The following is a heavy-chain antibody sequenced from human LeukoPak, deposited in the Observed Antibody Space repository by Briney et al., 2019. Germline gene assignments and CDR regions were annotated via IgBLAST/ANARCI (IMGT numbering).Heavy chain of an antibody. CDR3: ARTFSSWLYYFDY. J-gene: IGHJ4*02. CDR1: GFTVSSNY. D-gene: IGHD6-13*01. CDR2: IYSGGST. V-gene: IGHV3-53*01. Sequence: GGSLRLSCAASGFTVSSNYMSWVRQAPGKELEWVSVIYSGGSTYYADSVKGRFTISRDNSKNTLYLQMNSLRAEDTAVYYCARTFSSWLYYFDYWGQGTLVTVSS.